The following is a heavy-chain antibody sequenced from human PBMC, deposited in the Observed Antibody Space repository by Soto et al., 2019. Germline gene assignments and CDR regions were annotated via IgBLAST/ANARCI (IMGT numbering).Heavy chain of an antibody. CDR2: MNPNSGNT. J-gene: IGHJ4*02. CDR1: GYTFTSYD. V-gene: IGHV1-8*01. D-gene: IGHD3-22*01. Sequence: QVQLVQSGAEVKKPGASVKVSCKASGYTFTSYDINWVRQATGQGLEWMGWMNPNSGNTGYAQKYQSRVRMTRSTSINTADMELSSLRSEDTAVYYCARGGYYYDSSAYYRPFDYWGQGTLVTVSS. CDR3: ARGGYYYDSSAYYRPFDY.